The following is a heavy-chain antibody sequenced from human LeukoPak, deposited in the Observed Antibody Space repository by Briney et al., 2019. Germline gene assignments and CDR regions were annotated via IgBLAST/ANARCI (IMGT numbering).Heavy chain of an antibody. D-gene: IGHD4-17*01. J-gene: IGHJ4*02. Sequence: GGSLRLSCAASRFTFSSYWMSWVRQAPGKGLEWVANIKQDGTEKYYVDSVKGRFTISRDNAKNKLYLQMNSLRAEDTAVYYCARATTVTTYLDYWGQGTLVTVSS. CDR1: RFTFSSYW. CDR2: IKQDGTEK. V-gene: IGHV3-7*01. CDR3: ARATTVTTYLDY.